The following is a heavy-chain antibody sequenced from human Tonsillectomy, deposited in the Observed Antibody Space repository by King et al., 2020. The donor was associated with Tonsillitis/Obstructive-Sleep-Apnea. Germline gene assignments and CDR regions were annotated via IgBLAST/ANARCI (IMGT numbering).Heavy chain of an antibody. V-gene: IGHV4-59*01. CDR3: ARGGSSSSSYYYYYYYYMDV. CDR2: IYYSGST. CDR1: GGSISSYY. Sequence: QLQESGPGLVKPSETLSLTCTVSGGSISSYYWSWIRQPPGKGLEWIGYIYYSGSTNYNPSLKSRVTISVDTSKNQFSLKLSSVTAADTAVYYCARGGSSSSSYYYYYYYYMDVWGKGTTVTVSS. J-gene: IGHJ6*03. D-gene: IGHD6-6*01.